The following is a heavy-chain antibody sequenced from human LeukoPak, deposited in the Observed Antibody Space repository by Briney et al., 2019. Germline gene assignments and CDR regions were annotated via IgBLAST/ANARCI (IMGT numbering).Heavy chain of an antibody. CDR1: GGSINSY. D-gene: IGHD3-10*01. V-gene: IGHV4-4*07. J-gene: IGHJ5*02. CDR2: ISGSGTI. Sequence: SETLSLTCIVSGGSINSYWSWIRQPAGKGLEWIGRISGSGTITYNPALQSRLTISIDTSKNQISLKLMSVTAADTAVYYCARDSGTTGEVKFDPWGQGILVTVSS. CDR3: ARDSGTTGEVKFDP.